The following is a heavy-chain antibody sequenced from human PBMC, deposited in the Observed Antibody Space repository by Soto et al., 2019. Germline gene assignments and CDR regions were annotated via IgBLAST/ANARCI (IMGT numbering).Heavy chain of an antibody. J-gene: IGHJ4*02. Sequence: EVQLVESGGGLVQPGGSLRLSCAASGFNFDNYWMSWVRQAPGKGLEWVANIKQDGSEKYYVDFVKGRFTISRDNAKISLYLQMNRLRVEDTAVYYCTTGGDFWGQGTLVTVSS. CDR2: IKQDGSEK. V-gene: IGHV3-7*01. CDR1: GFNFDNYW. CDR3: TTGGDF.